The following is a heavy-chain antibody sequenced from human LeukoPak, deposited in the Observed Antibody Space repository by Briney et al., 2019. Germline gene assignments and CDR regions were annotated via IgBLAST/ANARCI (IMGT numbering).Heavy chain of an antibody. CDR1: GFTFSSYD. J-gene: IGHJ4*02. Sequence: GGSPRLSCAASGFTFSSYDMHWVRQATGKGLEWVSAIGTAGDTYYPGSVKGRFTISRENAKNSLYLQMNSLRAGDTALYYCARGKYSSGWYYFDYWGQGTLVTVSS. D-gene: IGHD6-19*01. V-gene: IGHV3-13*01. CDR3: ARGKYSSGWYYFDY. CDR2: IGTAGDT.